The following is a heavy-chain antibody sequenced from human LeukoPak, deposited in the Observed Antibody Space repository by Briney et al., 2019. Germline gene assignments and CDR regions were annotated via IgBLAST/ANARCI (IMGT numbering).Heavy chain of an antibody. CDR2: INPGDSDT. Sequence: GESLKISCKGSGYSFSSYWIGWVRQMPGKGLEWMGIINPGDSDTKYSPSFQGQVTISVDRSISTAYLQWSSLEASDTAMYHCARRGGSGSILIDYWGQGTLVTVSS. J-gene: IGHJ4*02. V-gene: IGHV5-51*01. CDR3: ARRGGSGSILIDY. CDR1: GYSFSSYW. D-gene: IGHD3-10*01.